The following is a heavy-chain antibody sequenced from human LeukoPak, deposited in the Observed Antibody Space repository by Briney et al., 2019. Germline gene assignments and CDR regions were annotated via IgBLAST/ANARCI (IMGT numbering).Heavy chain of an antibody. CDR1: GYTFTSND. D-gene: IGHD1/OR15-1a*01. Sequence: ASVKVSCKASGYTFTSNDINWVRQATGQGLEWMGWLNPNSGSTGYAQKFQGRVTITRNISITTAYMELSSLRPEDTAVYYCARDGFVRNRYFDYWGQGTLVTVSS. V-gene: IGHV1-8*03. J-gene: IGHJ4*02. CDR2: LNPNSGST. CDR3: ARDGFVRNRYFDY.